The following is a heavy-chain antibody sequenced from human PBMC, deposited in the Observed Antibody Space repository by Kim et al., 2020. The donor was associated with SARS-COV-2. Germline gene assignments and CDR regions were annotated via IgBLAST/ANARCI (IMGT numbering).Heavy chain of an antibody. V-gene: IGHV3-30*04. CDR1: GFTFSSYA. J-gene: IGHJ6*03. CDR3: ARSYGGTYYYMDV. CDR2: ISYDGSNK. D-gene: IGHD5-18*01. Sequence: GGSLRLSCAASGFTFSSYAMHWVRQAPGKGLEWVAVISYDGSNKYYADSVKGRFTISRDNSKNTLYLQINSLRAEDTAVYYCARSYGGTYYYMDVWGKGTTVTVSS.